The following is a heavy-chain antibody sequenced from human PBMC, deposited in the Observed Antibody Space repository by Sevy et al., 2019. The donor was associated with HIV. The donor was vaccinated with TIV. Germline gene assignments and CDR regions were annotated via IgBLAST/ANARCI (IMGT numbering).Heavy chain of an antibody. Sequence: GGSLRLSCAASGFTFSSYSMNWVRQAPGKGLEWVSYISSSSSTIYYADSVKGRFTISRDNAKNSLYLQMNSLREEDTAVYYCAGDLGVDFWSGYSTYNWFDPWGQGTLVTVSS. J-gene: IGHJ5*02. CDR2: ISSSSSTI. CDR1: GFTFSSYS. V-gene: IGHV3-48*02. CDR3: AGDLGVDFWSGYSTYNWFDP. D-gene: IGHD3-3*01.